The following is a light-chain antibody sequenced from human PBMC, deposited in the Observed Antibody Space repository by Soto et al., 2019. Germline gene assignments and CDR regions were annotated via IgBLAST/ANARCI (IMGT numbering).Light chain of an antibody. Sequence: EIVLTQSPGTLSLSPGERATLSSRASQSVSSSYLAWYQQKPGQAPRLLIYGASSRATGIPDRFSGSGSGTEFSLTISSLQSEDFAVYYCQQRSNWPRLTFGGGTKVDIK. V-gene: IGKV3D-20*02. J-gene: IGKJ4*01. CDR2: GAS. CDR3: QQRSNWPRLT. CDR1: QSVSSSY.